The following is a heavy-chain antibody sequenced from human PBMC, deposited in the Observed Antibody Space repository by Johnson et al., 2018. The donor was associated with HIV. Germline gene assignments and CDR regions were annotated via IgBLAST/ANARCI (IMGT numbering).Heavy chain of an antibody. J-gene: IGHJ3*02. CDR1: GFTVSSNY. CDR2: IYSGGTT. Sequence: EVQLVESGGGLVQPGGSLRLSCAASGFTVSSNYINWVRQAPGKGLELVSVIYSGGTTYYADSVKGRFTISRDNSKNTLYLQMNRLKTEDTAVYYCTKLVGYCSGGGCYTPGDIWGQGTMVTVSS. V-gene: IGHV3-66*01. D-gene: IGHD2-15*01. CDR3: TKLVGYCSGGGCYTPGDI.